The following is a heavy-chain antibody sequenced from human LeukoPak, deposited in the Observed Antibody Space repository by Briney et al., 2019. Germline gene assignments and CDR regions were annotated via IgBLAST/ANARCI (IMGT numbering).Heavy chain of an antibody. D-gene: IGHD1-26*01. CDR2: ISGGGLST. Sequence: GGSLRLSCVASGFTFSNYAMSWVRQTPGKGLEWVSSISGGGLSTYYADSVKGRFTISRDNSKNTLYLQMNSLRAEDTAVYYCAKRYSGSSGLYNFDYWGQGTLVTVSS. V-gene: IGHV3-23*01. CDR1: GFTFSNYA. J-gene: IGHJ4*02. CDR3: AKRYSGSSGLYNFDY.